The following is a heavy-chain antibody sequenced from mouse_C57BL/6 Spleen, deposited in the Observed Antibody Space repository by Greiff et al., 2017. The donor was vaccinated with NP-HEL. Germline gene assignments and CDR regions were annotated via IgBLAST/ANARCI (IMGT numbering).Heavy chain of an antibody. J-gene: IGHJ4*01. D-gene: IGHD2-2*01. CDR2: IYPGSGNT. Sequence: QVQLQQSGAELARPGASVKLSCKASGYTFTDYYINWVKQRPGQGLEWIARIYPGSGNTYYNEKFKGKATLTAETSSSTAYMQLSSLTSEDSAVYFCAREMGTKPMDYWGQGTSVTVSS. CDR3: AREMGTKPMDY. CDR1: GYTFTDYY. V-gene: IGHV1-76*01.